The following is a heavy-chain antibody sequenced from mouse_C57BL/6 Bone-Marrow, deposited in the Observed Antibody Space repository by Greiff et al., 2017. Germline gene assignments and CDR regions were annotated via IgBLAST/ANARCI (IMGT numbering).Heavy chain of an antibody. Sequence: QVQLQQSGPELVKPGASVKISCKASSYAFSSSWMNWVKQRPGKGLEWIGRIYPGDGDTNYNGKFKGKATLTADKSSSTAYMQLSSLTSEDSAVYFCARDYGSSLWFAYWGQGTLVTVSA. V-gene: IGHV1-82*01. CDR3: ARDYGSSLWFAY. J-gene: IGHJ3*01. D-gene: IGHD1-1*01. CDR2: IYPGDGDT. CDR1: SYAFSSSW.